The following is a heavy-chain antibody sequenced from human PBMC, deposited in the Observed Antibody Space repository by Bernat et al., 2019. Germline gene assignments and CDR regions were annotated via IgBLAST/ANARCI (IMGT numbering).Heavy chain of an antibody. CDR3: AKAYDSVTGYYLGLDY. V-gene: IGHV3-30*18. D-gene: IGHD3-9*01. J-gene: IGHJ4*02. CDR1: GFTFSSYG. Sequence: QVQLVESGGGVVQPGRSLRLSCAASGFTFSSYGMHWVRQAPGKGLEWVAVISYDGSNKYYADSGKGRFTIARDNSRNTLYLQMNSLGAEDTAVYYCAKAYDSVTGYYLGLDYWGQGTLVTVSS. CDR2: ISYDGSNK.